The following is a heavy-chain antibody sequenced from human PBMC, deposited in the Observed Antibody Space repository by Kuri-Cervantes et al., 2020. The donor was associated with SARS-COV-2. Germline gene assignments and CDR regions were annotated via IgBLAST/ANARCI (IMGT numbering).Heavy chain of an antibody. V-gene: IGHV4-39*01. CDR1: GGPICSSRYY. Sequence: GSLRLSCTVSGGPICSSRYYWGWIRQPPGKGLEWIGSIYYSGGTYYNPSLKSRVTISVDTSKNQFSLKLSSVTAADTAVYYCARRGGSYYFWFDPWGQGTLVTVSS. CDR3: ARRGGSYYFWFDP. D-gene: IGHD1-26*01. J-gene: IGHJ5*02. CDR2: IYYSGGT.